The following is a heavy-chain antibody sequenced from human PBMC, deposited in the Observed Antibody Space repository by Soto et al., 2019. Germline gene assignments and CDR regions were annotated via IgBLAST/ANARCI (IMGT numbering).Heavy chain of an antibody. CDR3: ARGPRVYYDLWSGYHIGRPDYYYMDV. J-gene: IGHJ6*03. Sequence: SETLSLTCAVYGGSFSGYYWSWIRQPPGKGLEWIGEINHSGSTNYNPSLKSRVTISVDTSKNQFSLKLSSVTAADTAVYYCARGPRVYYDLWSGYHIGRPDYYYMDVWGKGTTVTVSS. CDR2: INHSGST. D-gene: IGHD3-3*01. CDR1: GGSFSGYY. V-gene: IGHV4-34*01.